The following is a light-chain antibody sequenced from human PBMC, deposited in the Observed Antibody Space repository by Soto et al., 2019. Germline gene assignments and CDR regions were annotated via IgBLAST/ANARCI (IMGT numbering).Light chain of an antibody. CDR1: QSLLHSNGYNY. J-gene: IGKJ5*01. V-gene: IGKV2-28*01. CDR2: LGS. CDR3: MQVLQTPIT. Sequence: IGMNQTTLYLQVTYGEPASISCRYIQSLLHSNGYNYLDWYLQKPGQSPQLLIYLGSNRASGVPDRFSGSGSGTDFTLKISRVEAEDVGVYYCMQVLQTPITFAQGTRLAI.